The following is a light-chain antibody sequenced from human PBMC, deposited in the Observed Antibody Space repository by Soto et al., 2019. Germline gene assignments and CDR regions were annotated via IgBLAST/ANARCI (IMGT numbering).Light chain of an antibody. J-gene: IGLJ3*02. CDR2: EVT. CDR1: SSDVGGYNY. V-gene: IGLV2-8*01. Sequence: QSALTQPPSASGSPGQSVTIPCTGTSSDVGGYNYVSWYQHYAGKVTKLMIYEVTKRPSGVPDRFSGSKSGNTASLTVSGLQAEDEAEYYCSSYAGNIWVFGGGTQLTVL. CDR3: SSYAGNIWV.